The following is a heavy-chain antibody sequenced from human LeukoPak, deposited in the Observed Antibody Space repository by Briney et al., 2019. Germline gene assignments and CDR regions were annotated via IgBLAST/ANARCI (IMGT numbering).Heavy chain of an antibody. CDR3: AADRGLTEDHGLSRKNYYMDV. J-gene: IGHJ6*03. CDR2: IVVGSGNT. V-gene: IGHV1-58*02. Sequence: SVKVSCKASGFTFTSSAMQWVRQARGQRLEWIGWIVVGSGNTNYAQKFQERVTITRDMSTSTAYMELSSLRSEDTAVYYCAADRGLTEDHGLSRKNYYMDVWGKGTTVTVSS. D-gene: IGHD2-21*01. CDR1: GFTFTSSA.